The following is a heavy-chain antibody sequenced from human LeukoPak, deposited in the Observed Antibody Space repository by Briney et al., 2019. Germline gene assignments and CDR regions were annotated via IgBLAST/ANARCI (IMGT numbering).Heavy chain of an antibody. CDR1: GGTFSSYA. D-gene: IGHD3-22*01. V-gene: IGHV1-69*05. J-gene: IGHJ6*03. Sequence: ASVKVSCKASGGTFSSYAISWVGQAPGQGLEWMGRIIPIFGTANYAQKFQGRVTITTDESTSTAYMELSSLRSEDTAVYYCAREISGSPRYYYYMDVWGKGTTVTVSS. CDR2: IIPIFGTA. CDR3: AREISGSPRYYYYMDV.